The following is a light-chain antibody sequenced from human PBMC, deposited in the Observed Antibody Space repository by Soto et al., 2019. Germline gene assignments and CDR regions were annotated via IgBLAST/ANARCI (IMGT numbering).Light chain of an antibody. CDR3: QQYNNWPQT. J-gene: IGKJ3*01. CDR2: GAS. CDR1: QTVTSG. V-gene: IGKV3-15*01. Sequence: EIVLTQSPDTLSLSPGERATLSCRASQTVTSGYLAWYQQKPGQAPRLLIYGASTRATGIPARFSGSGSGTEFTLTISSLQSEDFAVYYCQQYNNWPQTFGPGTKVDIK.